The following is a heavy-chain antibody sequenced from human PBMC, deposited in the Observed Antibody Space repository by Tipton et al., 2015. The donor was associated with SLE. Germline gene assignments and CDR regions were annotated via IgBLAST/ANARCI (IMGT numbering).Heavy chain of an antibody. J-gene: IGHJ4*02. Sequence: TLSLTCTVSGGSISSHYWSWIRQPPGKGLEWIGYIYYSGSTNYNPSLKSRVTISVDTSKNQFSLKLSSVTAADTAVYYCARVVFWSGYYSDYWGQGTLVTVSS. CDR3: ARVVFWSGYYSDY. CDR2: IYYSGST. V-gene: IGHV4-59*11. D-gene: IGHD3-3*01. CDR1: GGSISSHY.